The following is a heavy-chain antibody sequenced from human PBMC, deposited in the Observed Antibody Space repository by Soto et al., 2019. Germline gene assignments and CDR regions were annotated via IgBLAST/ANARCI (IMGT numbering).Heavy chain of an antibody. D-gene: IGHD6-25*01. V-gene: IGHV4-39*01. CDR1: GGSISSSSHY. CDR2: IYYSGST. J-gene: IGHJ5*02. CDR3: ARRRSTTGWFDP. Sequence: SETLSLTCSVSGGSISSSSHYWGWIRQPPGRGLEWIGNIYYSGSTYYNPSLKSRVTISVDTSKNQFSLKLSSVTAADTAVYYCARRRSTTGWFDPWGQGTLVTVSS.